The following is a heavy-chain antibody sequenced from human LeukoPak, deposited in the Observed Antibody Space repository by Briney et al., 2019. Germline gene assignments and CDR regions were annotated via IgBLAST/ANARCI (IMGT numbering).Heavy chain of an antibody. CDR2: IYTSGST. D-gene: IGHD1-26*01. CDR3: ARLYSGSYSSYYYYYYMDV. CDR1: GGSISSGGYY. V-gene: IGHV4-61*02. Sequence: SETLSLTCSVSGGSISSGGYYWGWFRQPPGKGLEWIGRIYTSGSTNYNPSLKSRVTMSVDTSKNQFSLKLSSVTAADTAVYYCARLYSGSYSSYYYYYYMDVWGKGTTVTISS. J-gene: IGHJ6*03.